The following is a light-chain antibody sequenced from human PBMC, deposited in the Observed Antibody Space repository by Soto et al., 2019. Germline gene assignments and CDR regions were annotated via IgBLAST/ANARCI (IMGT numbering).Light chain of an antibody. CDR2: AAS. J-gene: IGKJ5*01. Sequence: DIQMTQSPSSLSASVGDRVTITCRASQGISNYLAWYQQKPGKVPKLLIYAASTLQSGVPSRFSGSGSGTDFNLTLSSLQPEDVATYYSQKYNGLFGQGTRLEIK. CDR3: QKYNGL. V-gene: IGKV1-27*01. CDR1: QGISNY.